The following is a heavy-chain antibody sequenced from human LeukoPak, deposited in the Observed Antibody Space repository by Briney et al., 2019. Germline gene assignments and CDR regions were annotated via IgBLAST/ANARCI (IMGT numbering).Heavy chain of an antibody. D-gene: IGHD5-12*01. CDR1: GGSFSGYY. V-gene: IGHV4-34*01. CDR3: VYPAIYGRLRRDY. J-gene: IGHJ4*02. CDR2: IDHSGST. Sequence: PSETLSLTCAVYGGSFSGYYWSWIRQPPGKGLEWIGEIDHSGSTNYNPSLKSRVTISVDTSKNQFSLKLSSVTAADTAVYYCVYPAIYGRLRRDYWGQGTLVTVSS.